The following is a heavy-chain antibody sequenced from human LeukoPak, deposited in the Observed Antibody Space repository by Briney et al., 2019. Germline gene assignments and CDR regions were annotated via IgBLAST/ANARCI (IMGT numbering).Heavy chain of an antibody. CDR2: INPSGGST. Sequence: GASVTVSCKASGYTFTSYGISWVRQAPGQGLEWMGIINPSGGSTSYAQKFQGRVTMTRDTSTSTVYMELSSLRSEDTAVYYCARDPDSSGYLDAFDIWSQGTMVTVSS. V-gene: IGHV1-46*01. J-gene: IGHJ3*02. CDR3: ARDPDSSGYLDAFDI. D-gene: IGHD3-22*01. CDR1: GYTFTSYG.